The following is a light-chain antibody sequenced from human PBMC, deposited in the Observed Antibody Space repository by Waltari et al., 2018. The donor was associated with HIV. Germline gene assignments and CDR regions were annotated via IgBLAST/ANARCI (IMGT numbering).Light chain of an antibody. V-gene: IGKV3-11*01. CDR2: DAS. CDR1: QNVGRF. Sequence: PGETATLSCTASQNVGRFLAWYQKKPGQAPRLLIHDASNRAPGVPARFSALAAGTDFTLTISSLEPEDFAVYYCQQRSNWPPITFGQGTRLEIK. CDR3: QQRSNWPPIT. J-gene: IGKJ5*01.